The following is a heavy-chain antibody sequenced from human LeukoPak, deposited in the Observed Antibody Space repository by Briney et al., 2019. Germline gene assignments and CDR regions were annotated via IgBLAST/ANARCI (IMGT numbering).Heavy chain of an antibody. Sequence: SETLSLTCAVYGGSFSDYYWSWIRQPPGKGLEGIGEINHSGSTNYNPSLKSRVTISVHTSKNQFLLKLSSVTAADTAVYYCAREGRYCTNGVCYTEGAFDIWGQGTMVTVSS. V-gene: IGHV4-34*01. CDR3: AREGRYCTNGVCYTEGAFDI. CDR1: GGSFSDYY. CDR2: INHSGST. J-gene: IGHJ3*02. D-gene: IGHD2-8*01.